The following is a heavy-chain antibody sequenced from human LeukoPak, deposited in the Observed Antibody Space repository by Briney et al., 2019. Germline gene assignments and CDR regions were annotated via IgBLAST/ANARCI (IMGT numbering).Heavy chain of an antibody. Sequence: GGSLRLSCAASGFTFSSYAMSWVRQAPGKGLEWVSGISWNSGSIAYADSVKGRFTISRDNAKNSLYLQMNSLRAEDTALYYCAKDTLAGSGSAYFDYWGQGTLVTVSS. CDR1: GFTFSSYA. J-gene: IGHJ4*02. D-gene: IGHD3-10*01. V-gene: IGHV3-9*01. CDR3: AKDTLAGSGSAYFDY. CDR2: ISWNSGSI.